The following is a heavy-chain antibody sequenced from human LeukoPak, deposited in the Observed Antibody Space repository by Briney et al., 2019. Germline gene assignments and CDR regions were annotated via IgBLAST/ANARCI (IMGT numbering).Heavy chain of an antibody. CDR2: IYWDDDK. D-gene: IGHD3-22*01. CDR3: AHRLGGYHNIDY. CDR1: GFSLSTSGVG. Sequence: SGPTLVKPTQTLTLTCTFSGFSLSTSGVGVGWIRQPPGKALERLALIYWDDDKRYSPSLKSRLTITKDTSKNQVVLTMTNMDPVDTATYYCAHRLGGYHNIDYWGQGTLVTVSS. J-gene: IGHJ4*02. V-gene: IGHV2-5*02.